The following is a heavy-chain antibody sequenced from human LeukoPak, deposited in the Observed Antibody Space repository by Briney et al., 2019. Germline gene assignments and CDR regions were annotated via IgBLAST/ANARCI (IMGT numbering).Heavy chain of an antibody. CDR2: IIGSGGTT. CDR1: GFSFGSFA. J-gene: IGHJ6*03. V-gene: IGHV3-23*01. Sequence: LPGGSLRLSCAASGFSFGSFAMSWVRQAPGKGLEWVSGIIGSGGTTFYADSVKGRFTISRDNSKNTLYLQMNSLRAEDTAIYYCAKKEGGTYSSWYMDVWGKGTTVTVSS. D-gene: IGHD2-15*01. CDR3: AKKEGGTYSSWYMDV.